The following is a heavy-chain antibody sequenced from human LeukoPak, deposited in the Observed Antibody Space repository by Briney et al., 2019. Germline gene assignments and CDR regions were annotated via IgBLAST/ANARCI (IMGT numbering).Heavy chain of an antibody. Sequence: SETLSLTCTVSGGSISSYYWSWIRQPPGKGLEWIGYIYYSGSTNYNPSLKSRVTISVDTSKNQFSLKLSSVTAADTAVYYCARLCITMIVGKYFDYWGQGTLVTVSS. D-gene: IGHD3-22*01. CDR3: ARLCITMIVGKYFDY. J-gene: IGHJ4*02. V-gene: IGHV4-59*01. CDR2: IYYSGST. CDR1: GGSISSYY.